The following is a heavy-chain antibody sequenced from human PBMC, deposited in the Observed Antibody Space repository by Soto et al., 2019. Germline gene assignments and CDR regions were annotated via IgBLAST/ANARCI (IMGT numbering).Heavy chain of an antibody. CDR3: ARTSSPGTTWSLVGNWFDP. Sequence: PSETLSLTCTVSGGSVSSGSYYWSWIRQPPGKGLEWIGYMYNSGNYYYNPYLKSRITISVDTSKNQFSLKLSSVTAADTAVYYCARTSSPGTTWSLVGNWFDPWGQGTLVTVSS. D-gene: IGHD4-17*01. V-gene: IGHV4-61*01. CDR2: MYNSGNY. J-gene: IGHJ5*02. CDR1: GGSVSSGSYY.